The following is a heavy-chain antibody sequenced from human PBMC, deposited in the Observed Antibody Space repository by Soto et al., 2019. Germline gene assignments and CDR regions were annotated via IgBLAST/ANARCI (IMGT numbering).Heavy chain of an antibody. CDR3: ARGSLQAVAAPVDY. J-gene: IGHJ4*02. CDR1: GGTFSSYA. V-gene: IGHV1-69*13. CDR2: IIPIFGTA. Sequence: SVKFSCKASGGTFSSYAISWVRQAPGQGLEWMGGIIPIFGTANYAQKFQGRVTITADESTSTAYMELSSLRSEDTAVYYCARGSLQAVAAPVDYWGQGTLVTVSS. D-gene: IGHD6-19*01.